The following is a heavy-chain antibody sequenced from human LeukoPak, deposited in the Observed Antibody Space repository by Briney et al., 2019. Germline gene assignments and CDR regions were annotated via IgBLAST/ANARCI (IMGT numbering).Heavy chain of an antibody. CDR1: GFTVSSNY. D-gene: IGHD3-22*01. J-gene: IGHJ4*02. CDR2: IYSGGST. Sequence: PGGSLRLSCAASGFTVSSNYMSWVRQAPGKGLEWVSIIYSGGSTFYSDSVKGRFTISRDNSKNTLYLQMNSLRAEDTAVYYCAKDRGSYYYDSSGPDDYWGQGTLVTVSS. CDR3: AKDRGSYYYDSSGPDDY. V-gene: IGHV3-53*01.